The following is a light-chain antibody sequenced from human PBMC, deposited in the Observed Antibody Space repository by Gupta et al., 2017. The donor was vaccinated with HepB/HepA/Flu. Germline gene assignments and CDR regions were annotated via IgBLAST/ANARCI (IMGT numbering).Light chain of an antibody. CDR3: QQYDSLMWT. Sequence: ESVLTQSPGTVSLSPGERATLSCRASQSVSTIFLAWYQQKPGQAPRLLIHGASSRATGNPDRFSGSGSGTDFTLTISRLEPDDSAVYYCQQYDSLMWTFGQGTKVEIK. V-gene: IGKV3-20*01. CDR1: QSVSTIF. CDR2: GAS. J-gene: IGKJ1*01.